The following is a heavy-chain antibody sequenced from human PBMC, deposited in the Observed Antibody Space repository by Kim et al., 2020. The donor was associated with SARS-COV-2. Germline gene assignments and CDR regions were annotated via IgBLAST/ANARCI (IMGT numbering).Heavy chain of an antibody. CDR2: IYYSGST. D-gene: IGHD3-22*01. Sequence: SETLSLTCTVSGGSISSYYWSWIRQPPGKGLEWIGYIYYSGSTNYNPSLKSRVTISVDTSKNQFSLKLSSVTAADTAVYYCARARYYYDSSGLSHSDYYYGMDVWGQGTTVTVSS. CDR3: ARARYYYDSSGLSHSDYYYGMDV. V-gene: IGHV4-59*01. CDR1: GGSISSYY. J-gene: IGHJ6*02.